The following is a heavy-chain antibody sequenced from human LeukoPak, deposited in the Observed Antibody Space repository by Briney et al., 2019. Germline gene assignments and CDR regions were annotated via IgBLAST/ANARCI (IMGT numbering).Heavy chain of an antibody. D-gene: IGHD3-3*01. CDR3: ARYMRDSGTYDFDY. CDR1: GASISGYY. Sequence: PSETLSLTCSVSGASISGYYWSWIRQTPGKGLEWIGYDYYTGSINYNPSLQSRVTITVDTSNNQFSLNLRFVTAADTAVYYCARYMRDSGTYDFDYWGQGTLVTVSS. V-gene: IGHV4-59*13. J-gene: IGHJ4*02. CDR2: DYYTGSI.